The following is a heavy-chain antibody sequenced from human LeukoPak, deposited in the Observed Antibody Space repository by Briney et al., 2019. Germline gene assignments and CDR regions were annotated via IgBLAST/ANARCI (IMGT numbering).Heavy chain of an antibody. V-gene: IGHV4-59*01. CDR1: GFIFNNYA. Sequence: GSLRLSCAGSGFIFNNYAMHWVRQPPGKGLEWIGYIYYSGSTNYNPSLKSRVTISVDTSKNQFSLKLSSVTAADTAIYHCARGSSSSYNWFDPWGQGTLVTVSS. J-gene: IGHJ5*02. D-gene: IGHD6-13*01. CDR2: IYYSGST. CDR3: ARGSSSSYNWFDP.